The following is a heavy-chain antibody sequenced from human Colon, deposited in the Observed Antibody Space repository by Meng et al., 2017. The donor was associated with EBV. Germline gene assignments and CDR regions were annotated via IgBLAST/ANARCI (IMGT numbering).Heavy chain of an antibody. Sequence: PQLQESGPGLVKPSETLSLTCSVSGGSFSRSSFYWGWIRQPPGKGLEWIGSMHYSGSTYYNPSLKSRVTISVDTSKNQFSLKLTSVTAADTAVYYCARRRGGSGRDCWGQGTLVTVSS. J-gene: IGHJ4*02. CDR2: MHYSGST. CDR3: ARRRGGSGRDC. V-gene: IGHV4-39*01. CDR1: GGSFSRSSFY. D-gene: IGHD3-10*01.